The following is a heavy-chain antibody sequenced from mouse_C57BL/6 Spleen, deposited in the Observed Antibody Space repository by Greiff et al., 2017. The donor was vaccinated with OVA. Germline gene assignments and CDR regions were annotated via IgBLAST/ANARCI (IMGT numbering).Heavy chain of an antibody. Sequence: VQLQQPGAELVRPGTSVKLSCKASGYTFTSYWMHWVKQRPGQGLEWIGVIDPSDSYTNYNQKFKGKATLTVDTSSSTAYMQLSSLTSEDSAVYYCARGGYYGSIDWYFDVWGTGTTVTVSS. CDR1: GYTFTSYW. CDR3: ARGGYYGSIDWYFDV. V-gene: IGHV1-59*01. CDR2: IDPSDSYT. D-gene: IGHD1-1*01. J-gene: IGHJ1*03.